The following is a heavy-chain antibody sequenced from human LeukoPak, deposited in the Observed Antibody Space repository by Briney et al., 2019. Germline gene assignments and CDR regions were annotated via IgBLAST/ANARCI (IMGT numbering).Heavy chain of an antibody. D-gene: IGHD5-12*01. Sequence: ASVKVSCKASCYTFTSYDIDWVRQATGPGLEWMGWRNPNSGNTGYAQKFQGRVTMTRNTSISTAYMELSSLRSEDTAVYYCARNLLDIADPWESSGYWGQGTLVTVSS. J-gene: IGHJ4*02. V-gene: IGHV1-8*02. CDR2: RNPNSGNT. CDR3: ARNLLDIADPWESSGY. CDR1: CYTFTSYD.